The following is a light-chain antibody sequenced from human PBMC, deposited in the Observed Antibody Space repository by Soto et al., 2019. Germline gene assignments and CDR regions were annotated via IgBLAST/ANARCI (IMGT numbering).Light chain of an antibody. V-gene: IGKV3-11*01. CDR2: DAS. CDR1: QSVSSY. Sequence: EIVLTQSPATLSLSPGERATLSCSASQSVSSYLAWYQQKPGQAPRLLIYDASNRATGIPARFSGSGSGTDFTLTISSLEPEDFAVYYCQQRSNWPFFGGGTKV. CDR3: QQRSNWPF. J-gene: IGKJ4*01.